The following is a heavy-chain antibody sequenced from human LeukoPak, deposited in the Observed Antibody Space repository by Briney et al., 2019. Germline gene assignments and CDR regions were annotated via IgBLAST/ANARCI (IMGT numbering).Heavy chain of an antibody. CDR3: ARGYSGSYYGFLDY. D-gene: IGHD1-26*01. V-gene: IGHV3-53*01. Sequence: GGSLRLSCAVSGFTVSNNYMSWVRQAPGKGLEWVSVISGGGNTYDADSVKGRFTISRDNSKNTLYLQMNSLRAEDTAVYYCARGYSGSYYGFLDYWGQGTLVTVSS. J-gene: IGHJ4*02. CDR2: ISGGGNT. CDR1: GFTVSNNY.